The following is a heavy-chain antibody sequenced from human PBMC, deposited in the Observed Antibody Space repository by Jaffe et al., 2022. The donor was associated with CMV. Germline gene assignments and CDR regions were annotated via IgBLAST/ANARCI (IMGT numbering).Heavy chain of an antibody. CDR1: GYTFISHH. V-gene: IGHV1-46*04. J-gene: IGHJ3*01. D-gene: IGHD3-22*01. Sequence: QVQLVQSGAEVKKPGASVTVSCKASGYTFISHHMHWVRQAPGQGLEWMGIINPRDGTATSAQKLQGRVTMTRDTSTSTVFLELISLKSDDTAVYYCARDRRDSNYYSPYVFDFWGQGTMVTVSS. CDR3: ARDRRDSNYYSPYVFDF. CDR2: INPRDGTA.